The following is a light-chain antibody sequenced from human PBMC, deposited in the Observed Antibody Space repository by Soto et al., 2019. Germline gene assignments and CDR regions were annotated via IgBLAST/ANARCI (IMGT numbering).Light chain of an antibody. J-gene: IGKJ1*01. CDR3: QQRSNWPRT. CDR2: EAS. CDR1: QSVGSY. V-gene: IGKV3-11*01. Sequence: EIVLTQSPATLSLSPGERATLSCRASQSVGSYLAWYQQKPGQAPRLLIYEASKRATGIPARFSGSGSGTDCTLTISSLEPEDFAVYYCQQRSNWPRTFGQGTNVEIK.